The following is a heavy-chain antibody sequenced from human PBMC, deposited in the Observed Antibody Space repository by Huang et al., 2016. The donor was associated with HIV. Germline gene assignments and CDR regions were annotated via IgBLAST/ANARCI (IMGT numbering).Heavy chain of an antibody. CDR1: GGTFSKYA. Sequence: QVQLVQSGAEVKTPGSSVKVSCKASGGTFSKYAISWVRQAPGQGLEWMGGIIPMCGTPNYARKFQGRVPITADDSTSTTYVDVSSLRSEDTALYYCARGQLGSYGDYDVLYWGQGTLVTVSS. CDR2: IIPMCGTP. J-gene: IGHJ4*02. V-gene: IGHV1-69*13. CDR3: ARGQLGSYGDYDVLY. D-gene: IGHD4-17*01.